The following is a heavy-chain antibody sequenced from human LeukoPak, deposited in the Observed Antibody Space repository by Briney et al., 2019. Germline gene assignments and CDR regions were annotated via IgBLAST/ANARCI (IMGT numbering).Heavy chain of an antibody. D-gene: IGHD6-13*01. J-gene: IGHJ6*03. Sequence: GGSLRLSCAASGFTFSSYWMHWVRQAPGKGLVWVSRINSDGSSTSYADSVKGRFTISRDNAKNTLYLQMNSLRAEDTAVYYCAREAAAGTFYYYYYMDVWGKGTTVTVSS. CDR1: GFTFSSYW. CDR3: AREAAAGTFYYYYYMDV. V-gene: IGHV3-74*01. CDR2: INSDGSST.